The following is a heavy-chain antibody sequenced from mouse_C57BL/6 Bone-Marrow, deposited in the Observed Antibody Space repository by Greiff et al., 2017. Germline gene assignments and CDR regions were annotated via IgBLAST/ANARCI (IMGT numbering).Heavy chain of an antibody. J-gene: IGHJ3*01. CDR2: IDPENGDT. Sequence: EVMLVESGAELVRPGASVKLSCTASGFNIKDDYMHWVKQRPEQGLEWIGWIDPENGDTEYASKFQGKATITADTSSNTAYLQLSSLTSEDTAVYYCTLGGFAYWGQGTLVTVSA. CDR3: TLGGFAY. D-gene: IGHD3-3*01. V-gene: IGHV14-4*01. CDR1: GFNIKDDY.